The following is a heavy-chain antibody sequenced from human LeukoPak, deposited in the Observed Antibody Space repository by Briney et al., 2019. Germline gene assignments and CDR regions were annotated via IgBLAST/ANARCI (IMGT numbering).Heavy chain of an antibody. CDR3: ASTFREMYDY. D-gene: IGHD3-16*01. CDR2: ISSSSSYI. J-gene: IGHJ4*02. CDR1: GFTFSSYS. V-gene: IGHV3-21*01. Sequence: GGSLRLSCAASGFTFSSYSLNWVRQAPGKGLEWVSSISSSSSYISYADSVKGRFTISRDNAKNSLYLQMNSLRAEDTAVYYCASTFREMYDYWGQGTLVTVSS.